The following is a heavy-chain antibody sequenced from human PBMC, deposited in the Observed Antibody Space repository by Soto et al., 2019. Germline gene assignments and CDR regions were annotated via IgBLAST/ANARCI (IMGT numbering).Heavy chain of an antibody. CDR2: INTKSGGT. D-gene: IGHD6-19*01. CDR3: ARPRDVAVAGDSFDI. CDR1: RYTFTDYY. Sequence: GASVKVSCKASRYTFTDYYVHWVRQAPGQGPEWMGWINTKSGGTNYAQNFKGWVTMTRDTSISTAYMELSGLRSDDTAVYYCARPRDVAVAGDSFDIWGQGTMVTV. V-gene: IGHV1-2*04. J-gene: IGHJ3*02.